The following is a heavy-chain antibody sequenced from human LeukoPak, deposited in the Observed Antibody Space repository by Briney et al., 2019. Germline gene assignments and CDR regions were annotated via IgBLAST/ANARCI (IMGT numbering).Heavy chain of an antibody. V-gene: IGHV3-23*01. Sequence: GGSLRLSCAASGFTFSSYAMSWVREAPGKVLEWVSAISGSGGSTYYADSVKGRFTISRDNSKNTLYLQMNSLRAEDTAVYYCARPPPGIQLWLSLDYWGQGTLVTVSS. CDR2: ISGSGGST. CDR1: GFTFSSYA. D-gene: IGHD5-18*01. CDR3: ARPPPGIQLWLSLDY. J-gene: IGHJ4*02.